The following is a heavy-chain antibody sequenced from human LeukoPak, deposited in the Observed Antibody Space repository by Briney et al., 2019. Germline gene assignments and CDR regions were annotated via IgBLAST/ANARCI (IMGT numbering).Heavy chain of an antibody. Sequence: PGGSLRLSCAASGFTFSDYYMSWVRQAPGKGLEWVSYISSSGSTIYYADSVKGRFTISRDNAKNSLYLQMNSLRAEDTAVYYCARDLLPDHYGDSPPFDSWGQGTLVTVSS. CDR2: ISSSGSTI. D-gene: IGHD4-17*01. CDR3: ARDLLPDHYGDSPPFDS. V-gene: IGHV3-11*04. CDR1: GFTFSDYY. J-gene: IGHJ4*02.